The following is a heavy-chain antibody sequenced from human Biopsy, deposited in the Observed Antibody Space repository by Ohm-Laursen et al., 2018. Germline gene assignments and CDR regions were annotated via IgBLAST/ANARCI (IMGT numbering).Heavy chain of an antibody. CDR3: ALAAAQTVTHFDY. D-gene: IGHD4-17*01. CDR1: GFTFHSHA. CDR2: ISGNSDII. V-gene: IGHV3-23*01. J-gene: IGHJ4*02. Sequence: SLRLSCAASGFTFHSHAMTWFRQAPGKGLEWVSTISGNSDIIYDTDSVKGRFTISRDNSKNTLYLQMNSLRADDTAVYYCALAAAQTVTHFDYWGQGTLVTVSS.